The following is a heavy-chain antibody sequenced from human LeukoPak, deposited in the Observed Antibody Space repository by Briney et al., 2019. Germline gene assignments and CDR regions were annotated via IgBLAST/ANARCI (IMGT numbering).Heavy chain of an antibody. Sequence: GGSLRLSCAASEFTSSSFALTWSGQAPGKGREWISYISSDSSTIYYADSVKGRFTISRDNAKNSLFLQMSSLRDEDTALYYCARDRFWSCDYWGQGTLVTVSS. CDR2: ISSDSSTI. J-gene: IGHJ4*02. V-gene: IGHV3-48*02. D-gene: IGHD3-3*01. CDR3: ARDRFWSCDY. CDR1: EFTSSSFA.